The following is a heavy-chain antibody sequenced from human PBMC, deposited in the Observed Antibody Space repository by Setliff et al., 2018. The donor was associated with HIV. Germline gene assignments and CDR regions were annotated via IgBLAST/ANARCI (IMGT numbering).Heavy chain of an antibody. CDR3: ARVALAGISARPFYFDY. V-gene: IGHV4-34*01. J-gene: IGHJ4*02. Sequence: PSETLSLTCAVYGGSFSGNYWSWIRQPPGKGLEWIGEINHSGSTNFNPSLKSRLTMSVDTSKNQFSLRLSSVTAADTAVYYCARVALAGISARPFYFDYWGQGALVTVSS. CDR1: GGSFSGNY. D-gene: IGHD6-6*01. CDR2: INHSGST.